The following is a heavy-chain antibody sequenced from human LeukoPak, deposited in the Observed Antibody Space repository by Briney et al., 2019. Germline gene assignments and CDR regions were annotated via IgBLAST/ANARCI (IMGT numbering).Heavy chain of an antibody. D-gene: IGHD3-22*01. CDR3: ARVGYYDSSGYAFDI. V-gene: IGHV3-74*01. CDR2: INSDGSST. Sequence: GGSLRLSCAASGFTFSSYWMHWVRQAPGKGLVWVSRINSDGSSTSYADSVKGRFTISRDNAKNTLYLQMNSLRAEDTAVYYCARVGYYDSSGYAFDIWGQGTMVTVSS. CDR1: GFTFSSYW. J-gene: IGHJ3*02.